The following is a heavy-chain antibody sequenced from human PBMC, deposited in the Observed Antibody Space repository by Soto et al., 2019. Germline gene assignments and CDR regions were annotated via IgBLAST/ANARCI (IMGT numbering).Heavy chain of an antibody. V-gene: IGHV5-51*03. CDR1: GYSFTSYW. D-gene: IGHD6-19*01. J-gene: IGHJ6*02. Sequence: EVQLVQSGAEVKKPGESLKISCKGSGYSFTSYWIGWVRQMPGKGLEWMGIIYPDDSDTRYSPSFQGQVTISADKSISTAYLQWSSLEASDTAMYYCARLGIAVAGTYGMDVWGQGTTVTVSS. CDR3: ARLGIAVAGTYGMDV. CDR2: IYPDDSDT.